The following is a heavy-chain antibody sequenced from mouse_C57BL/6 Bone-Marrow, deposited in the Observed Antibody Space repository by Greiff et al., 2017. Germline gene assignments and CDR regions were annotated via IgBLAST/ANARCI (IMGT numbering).Heavy chain of an antibody. J-gene: IGHJ3*01. CDR1: GYTFTSYW. V-gene: IGHV1-64*01. CDR2: IHPNSGST. D-gene: IGHD2-1*01. CDR3: ARHYGNPAWFAY. Sequence: VKLQQPGAELVKPGASVKLSCKASGYTFTSYWMHWVKQRPGQGLEWIGMIHPNSGSTNYNEKFKSKATLTVDKSSSTAYMQLSSLTSEDSAVYYCARHYGNPAWFAYWGQGTLVTVSA.